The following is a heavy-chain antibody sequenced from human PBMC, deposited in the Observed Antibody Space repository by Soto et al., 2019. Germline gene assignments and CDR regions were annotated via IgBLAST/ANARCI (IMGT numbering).Heavy chain of an antibody. J-gene: IGHJ5*02. V-gene: IGHV4-39*01. D-gene: IGHD2-15*01. CDR1: GGSISSSSYY. CDR3: ARLGPRSGGSYRDRRYDP. CDR2: IYYSGST. Sequence: SETLSLTCTVSGGSISSSSYYWGWIRQPPGKGLEWIGSIYYSGSTYYNPSLKSRVTISVDTSKNQFSLKLSSVTAADTAVYYCARLGPRSGGSYRDRRYDPWGQGTPVTVSS.